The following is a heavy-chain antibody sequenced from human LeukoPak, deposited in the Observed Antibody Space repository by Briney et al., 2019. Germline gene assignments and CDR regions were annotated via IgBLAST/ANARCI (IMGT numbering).Heavy chain of an antibody. V-gene: IGHV4-39*01. Sequence: SETLSLTCTVSGGSISSSSYYWGWIRQPPGKGLEWIGSIYYSGSTYYNPSLKSRVTISVDTSKNQFSLKLSSVTAADTAVYYCARASSGWSTSPFDYWGQGTLVTVSS. CDR1: GGSISSSSYY. D-gene: IGHD6-19*01. CDR3: ARASSGWSTSPFDY. CDR2: IYYSGST. J-gene: IGHJ4*02.